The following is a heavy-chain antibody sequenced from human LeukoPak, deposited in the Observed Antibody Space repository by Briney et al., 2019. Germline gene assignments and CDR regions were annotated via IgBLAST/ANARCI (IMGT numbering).Heavy chain of an antibody. V-gene: IGHV3-74*01. CDR3: VRETYGRYGGHDY. CDR1: GFSFSSYW. CDR2: ISGDGSST. D-gene: IGHD3-16*01. J-gene: IGHJ4*02. Sequence: TGGSLRLSCAASGFSFSSYWMHWVRQAQGKGLVPVSRISGDGSSTAYAGSVTGRFTISRDNAKNTVDLHMNSLRVEDTDVYYCVRETYGRYGGHDYWGQGTLVTVSS.